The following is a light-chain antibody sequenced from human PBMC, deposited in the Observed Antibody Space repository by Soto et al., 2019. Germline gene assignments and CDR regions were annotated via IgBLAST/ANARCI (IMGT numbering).Light chain of an antibody. CDR3: CSYRDTSTLV. CDR1: SSDIGSYNL. J-gene: IGLJ3*02. V-gene: IGLV2-23*01. Sequence: QSALTQPASVSGSPGQSITISYTGTSSDIGSYNLVSWYQQHPDRAPKLILYAGSKRPSGVSNRFSGSKSDNTASLTISGLQAEDEADYYCCSYRDTSTLVFGGGTKVTVL. CDR2: AGS.